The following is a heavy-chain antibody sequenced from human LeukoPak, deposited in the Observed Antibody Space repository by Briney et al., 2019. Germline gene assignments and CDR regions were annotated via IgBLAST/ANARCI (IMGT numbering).Heavy chain of an antibody. CDR3: ARDHGITMVRGVIITGYWYFDL. CDR2: IYHSGST. D-gene: IGHD3-10*01. Sequence: PSETLSLTCTVSGGSISSGGYYWSWIRQPPGKGLEWIGFIYHSGSTYYNPSLKSRVTISVDTSKNQFSLKLSSVTAADTAVYYCARDHGITMVRGVIITGYWYFDLWGRGTLVTVSS. J-gene: IGHJ2*01. CDR1: GGSISSGGYY. V-gene: IGHV4-61*08.